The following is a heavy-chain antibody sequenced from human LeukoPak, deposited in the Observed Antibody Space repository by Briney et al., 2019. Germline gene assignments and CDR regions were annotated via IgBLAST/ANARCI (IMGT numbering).Heavy chain of an antibody. D-gene: IGHD3-9*01. V-gene: IGHV3-23*01. J-gene: IGHJ1*01. Sequence: GGSLRLSCAASGFTFSSYAMSWVRQAPGKGLEWVSAISGSGGSTYYADSVKGRFTISRDNSKNTLYLQMNSLRAEDTAVYYCARGYYDILTGGTAEYFQHWGQGTLVTVSS. CDR3: ARGYYDILTGGTAEYFQH. CDR2: ISGSGGST. CDR1: GFTFSSYA.